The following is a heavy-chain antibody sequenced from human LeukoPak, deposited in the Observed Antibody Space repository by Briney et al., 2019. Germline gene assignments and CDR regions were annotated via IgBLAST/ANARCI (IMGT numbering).Heavy chain of an antibody. J-gene: IGHJ4*02. CDR2: IYHSGST. Sequence: SETLSLTCTVSGGSISSSSYYWGWIRQPPGKGLEWIGSIYHSGSTYYNPSLKSRVTISVDTSKNQFSLKLSSVTAADTAVYYCAREDTAMVPIDYWGQGTLVTVSS. D-gene: IGHD5-18*01. CDR1: GGSISSSSYY. V-gene: IGHV4-39*07. CDR3: AREDTAMVPIDY.